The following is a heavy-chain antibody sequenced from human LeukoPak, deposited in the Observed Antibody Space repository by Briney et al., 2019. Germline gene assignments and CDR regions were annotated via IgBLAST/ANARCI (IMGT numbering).Heavy chain of an antibody. J-gene: IGHJ4*02. V-gene: IGHV3-30-3*01. CDR1: GFAFSSYA. CDR3: AKDQGYSSGLY. D-gene: IGHD6-19*01. Sequence: QPGRSLRLSCAASGFAFSSYAIHWVRQAPGKGLEWVSFISYDGRIKYYADSVKGRLTISRDNSKNTLSLQMNSLRAEDTAIYYCAKDQGYSSGLYWGQGTLVTVSS. CDR2: ISYDGRIK.